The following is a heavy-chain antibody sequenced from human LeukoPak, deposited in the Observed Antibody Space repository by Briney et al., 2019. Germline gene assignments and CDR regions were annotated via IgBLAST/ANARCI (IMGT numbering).Heavy chain of an antibody. CDR1: GFTFSNAW. CDR2: IKQDGSEK. D-gene: IGHD3-22*01. Sequence: PGGSLRLSCAASGFTFSNAWMSWVRQAPGKGLEWVANIKQDGSEKYYVDSVKGRFTISRDNAKNSLYLQMNSLRAEDTAVYYCARSQGGYYDSSGYYRISGYFDYWGQGTLVTVSS. V-gene: IGHV3-7*01. J-gene: IGHJ4*02. CDR3: ARSQGGYYDSSGYYRISGYFDY.